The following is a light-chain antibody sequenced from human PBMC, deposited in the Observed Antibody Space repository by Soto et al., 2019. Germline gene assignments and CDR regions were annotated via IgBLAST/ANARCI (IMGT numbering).Light chain of an antibody. J-gene: IGLJ1*01. CDR3: CSFAGSSTYV. CDR2: EGT. CDR1: SRYVGSYNL. Sequence: QSVLTQPASVSGSPGQSITISCTGTSRYVGSYNLVSWYQQPPGNAPKLIIYEGTKRPSGVSYRFSGSKSGNTASLTISGLQEEDEGDSHCCSFAGSSTYVFGPRTKVTV. V-gene: IGLV2-23*01.